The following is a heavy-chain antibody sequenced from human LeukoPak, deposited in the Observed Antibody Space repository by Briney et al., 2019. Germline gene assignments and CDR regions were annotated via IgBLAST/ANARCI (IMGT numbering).Heavy chain of an antibody. D-gene: IGHD1-26*01. V-gene: IGHV3-23*01. J-gene: IGHJ4*02. CDR1: GFTFSSYA. CDR3: ARGAIVGGSSLDY. Sequence: PGGSLRLSCAASGFTFSSYAMSWVRQAPGKGLEWVSAISGSGGNTYYADSVKGRITISRDNSKNTLYLQMNSLRAEDTAVYYCARGAIVGGSSLDYWGQGTLVTVSS. CDR2: ISGSGGNT.